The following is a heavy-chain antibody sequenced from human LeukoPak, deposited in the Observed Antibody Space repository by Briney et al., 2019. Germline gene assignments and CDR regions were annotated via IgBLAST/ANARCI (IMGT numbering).Heavy chain of an antibody. CDR2: IYLSNNYI. V-gene: IGHV3-21*04. Sequence: GGPRRPSLAASGFPFSRYRLNWVRQAPGKGLDGVPSIYLSNNYIYYADSLKGRFTISRDNAKGSLYLQMNSLKLEDTALYYCAKSTWQYHYDGQIDQWGQGTLVTVS. J-gene: IGHJ4*02. CDR3: AKSTWQYHYDGQIDQ. D-gene: IGHD3-22*01. CDR1: GFPFSRYR.